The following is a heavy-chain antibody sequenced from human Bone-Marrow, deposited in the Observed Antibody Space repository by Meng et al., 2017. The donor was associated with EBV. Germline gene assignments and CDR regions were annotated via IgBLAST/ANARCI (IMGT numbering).Heavy chain of an antibody. CDR1: GGSFSGYY. V-gene: IGHV4-34*01. CDR2: INHSGST. D-gene: IGHD4-23*01. Sequence: QVQLQQWGAGRLKPSEPLSLTCAVYGGSFSGYYWSWIRQPPGKGLEWIGEINHSGSTNYNPSLKSRVTISVDTSKNQFSLKLSSVTAADTAVYYCARGKRWVRNWFDPWGQGTLVTVSS. CDR3: ARGKRWVRNWFDP. J-gene: IGHJ5*02.